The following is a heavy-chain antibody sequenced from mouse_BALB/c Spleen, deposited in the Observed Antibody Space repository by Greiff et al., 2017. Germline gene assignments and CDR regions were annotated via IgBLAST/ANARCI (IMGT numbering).Heavy chain of an antibody. CDR2: IWGDGST. CDR3: AREGTYDGYAMDY. V-gene: IGHV2-6-7*01. Sequence: VKLMESGPGLVAPSQSLSITCTVSGFSLTGYGVNWVRQPPGKGLEWLGMIWGDGSTDYNSALKSRLSISKDNSKSQVFLKMNSLQTDDTARYYCAREGTYDGYAMDYWGQGTSVTVSS. D-gene: IGHD2-12*01. CDR1: GFSLTGYG. J-gene: IGHJ4*01.